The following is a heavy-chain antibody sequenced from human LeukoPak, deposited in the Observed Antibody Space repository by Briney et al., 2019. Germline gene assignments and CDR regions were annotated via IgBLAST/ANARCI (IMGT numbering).Heavy chain of an antibody. CDR3: TRDRINAMIRGVYDY. D-gene: IGHD3-10*01. Sequence: GASVKVSCKASGYTFTSYGISWVRQAPGQGLEWMGWISAYNGNTNYAQKLQGRVTMTTDTSTSTAYMELRSLRSDDTAVYYCTRDRINAMIRGVYDYWGQGTLVTVSS. V-gene: IGHV1-18*01. CDR1: GYTFTSYG. CDR2: ISAYNGNT. J-gene: IGHJ4*02.